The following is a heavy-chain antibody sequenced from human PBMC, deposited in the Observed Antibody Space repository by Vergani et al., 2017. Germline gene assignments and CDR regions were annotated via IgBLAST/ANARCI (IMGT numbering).Heavy chain of an antibody. CDR3: AIFLVVPAAGCYYYYGMDV. Sequence: VQSGAEVKKPGESLRISCKGSGYSFNSYWISWVRQMPGKGLEWMGRIDPSDSDTNYSPSFQGHVTISADTSVSTAYLQGSSLKASDTAMYYCAIFLVVPAAGCYYYYGMDVWGQGTTVTGSS. J-gene: IGHJ6*02. CDR1: GYSFNSYW. D-gene: IGHD2-2*01. V-gene: IGHV5-10-1*03. CDR2: IDPSDSDT.